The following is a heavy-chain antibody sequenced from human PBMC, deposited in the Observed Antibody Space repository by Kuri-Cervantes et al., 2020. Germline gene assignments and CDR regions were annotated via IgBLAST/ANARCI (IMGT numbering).Heavy chain of an antibody. J-gene: IGHJ3*02. V-gene: IGHV4-34*01. Sequence: ESLKISCAFYGESLTDYYWTWIRQSPAKGLEWIGEINHSGSTNYKTSLKSRVTMSIDTSKNQFSLRLSSLTAADTAVYYCARNGIDDYGDSHAFDIWGQGTMVTVSS. D-gene: IGHD4-17*01. CDR3: ARNGIDDYGDSHAFDI. CDR1: GESLTDYY. CDR2: INHSGST.